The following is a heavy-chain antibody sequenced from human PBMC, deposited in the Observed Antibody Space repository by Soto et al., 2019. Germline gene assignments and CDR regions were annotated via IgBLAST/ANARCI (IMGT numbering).Heavy chain of an antibody. V-gene: IGHV3-7*01. D-gene: IGHD5-12*01. Sequence: EVQLVESGGGLVQPGGSLRLSCVASRFTFSNYWMTWVRQAPGKGLEWVANINQDGREKDYVDSVKGRFTISRDNAKNSMYLQVCSLRVEDTAVYYCARLQWLVGLDHWGQGILVTVSS. J-gene: IGHJ4*02. CDR3: ARLQWLVGLDH. CDR1: RFTFSNYW. CDR2: INQDGREK.